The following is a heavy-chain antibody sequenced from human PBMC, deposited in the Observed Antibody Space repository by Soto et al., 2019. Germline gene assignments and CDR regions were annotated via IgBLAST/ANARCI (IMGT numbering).Heavy chain of an antibody. Sequence: QVQLVESGGGVVQPGRSLRLSCAASGFTFSSYGMHWVRQAPGKGLEWVAVISYDGSNKYYADSVKGRFTISRDNSKNTLYLQMNSLRDEDTAVYYCAKVSQGPIYYYGMDVWGQGTTVTVSS. J-gene: IGHJ6*02. CDR2: ISYDGSNK. V-gene: IGHV3-30*18. CDR3: AKVSQGPIYYYGMDV. CDR1: GFTFSSYG.